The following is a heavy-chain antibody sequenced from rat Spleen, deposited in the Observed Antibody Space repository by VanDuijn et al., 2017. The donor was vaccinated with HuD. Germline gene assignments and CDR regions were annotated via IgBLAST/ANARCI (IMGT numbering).Heavy chain of an antibody. J-gene: IGHJ2*01. D-gene: IGHD1-4*01. V-gene: IGHV5-17*01. CDR3: AKDIRTTRPGD. CDR1: GFTFSSFA. Sequence: EVQLVESDGGLVQPGRSLKLSCAASGFTFSSFAMAWVRQAPKKGLEWVATITSGGSNTYYPDSVKGRFTISRDNAKSTLYLQMDSLRSEDTATYYCAKDIRTTRPGDWGQGVMVTVSS. CDR2: ITSGGSNT.